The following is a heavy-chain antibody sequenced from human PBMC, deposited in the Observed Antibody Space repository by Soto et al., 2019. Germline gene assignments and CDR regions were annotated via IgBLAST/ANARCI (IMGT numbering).Heavy chain of an antibody. Sequence: QVQLVQSGAEVRKPGSSIKVSCTASGGTFSNSAINWVRQAPGQGLEWMGGIIPISGTTNYAQKFQGRVTIIAEKSTNTTYMELSSLRSEDTAVYYCARNEIVLVPAAVDFYYFYAMDVWGLGTTVTVSS. CDR2: IIPISGTT. J-gene: IGHJ6*02. V-gene: IGHV1-69*06. D-gene: IGHD2-2*01. CDR3: ARNEIVLVPAAVDFYYFYAMDV. CDR1: GGTFSNSA.